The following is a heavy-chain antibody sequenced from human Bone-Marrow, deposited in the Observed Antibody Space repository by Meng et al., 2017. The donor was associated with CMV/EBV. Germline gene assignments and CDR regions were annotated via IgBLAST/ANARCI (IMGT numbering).Heavy chain of an antibody. CDR2: INPSGGST. CDR1: GYTFTSYY. J-gene: IGHJ6*02. D-gene: IGHD2-2*01. Sequence: ASVKVSCKASGYTFTSYYMHWVRQAPGQGLEWMGIINPSGGSTSYAQKFQGRVTMTRDTSTSTVYMELSSLRSEDTAVYYCARDPSSPNIVVVPAAPSGMDVWGQATTVTVSS. CDR3: ARDPSSPNIVVVPAAPSGMDV. V-gene: IGHV1-46*01.